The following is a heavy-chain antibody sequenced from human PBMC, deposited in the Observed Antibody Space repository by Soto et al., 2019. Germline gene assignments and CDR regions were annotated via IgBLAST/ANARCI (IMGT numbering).Heavy chain of an antibody. D-gene: IGHD1-7*01. CDR3: TTDPGWNYDPIYYYYGMDV. V-gene: IGHV3-15*01. Sequence: EVQLVESGGGLVKPGGSLRLSCAASGFTFSNAWMSWVRQAPGKGLEWVGRIKSKTDGGTTDYAAPVKGRFTISRDDSKNTLYLQMNSLKNEDTAVYYCTTDPGWNYDPIYYYYGMDVWGQGTTVTVSS. J-gene: IGHJ6*02. CDR2: IKSKTDGGTT. CDR1: GFTFSNAW.